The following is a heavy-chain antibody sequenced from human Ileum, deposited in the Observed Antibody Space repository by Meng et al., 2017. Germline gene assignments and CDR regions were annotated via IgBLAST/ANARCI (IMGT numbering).Heavy chain of an antibody. Sequence: GESLKISCVVSGFSFSSYAMNWVRQSPGQGLEWVSGIGVLDGSTYYADSVKGRFTISRDNSQNTLYLQMNSLRAEDAALYYCAKDRSSGYQPYSFDVWGQGTLVTVSS. J-gene: IGHJ4*02. CDR1: GFSFSSYA. CDR2: IGVLDGST. CDR3: AKDRSSGYQPYSFDV. D-gene: IGHD3-22*01. V-gene: IGHV3-23*01.